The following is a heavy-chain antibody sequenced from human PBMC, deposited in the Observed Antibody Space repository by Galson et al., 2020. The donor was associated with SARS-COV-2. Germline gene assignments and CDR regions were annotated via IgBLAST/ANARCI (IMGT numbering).Heavy chain of an antibody. D-gene: IGHD3-22*01. CDR2: ISAYNGNT. J-gene: IGHJ4*02. CDR3: ARIRYYYDSSGWVECFDY. V-gene: IGHV1-18*01. Sequence: ASVKVSCKASGYTFTSYGISWVRQAPGQGLEWMGWISAYNGNTNYAQKLQGRVTMTTDTSTSTAYMELRSLRSDDTAVYYCARIRYYYDSSGWVECFDYWGQGTLVTVSS. CDR1: GYTFTSYG.